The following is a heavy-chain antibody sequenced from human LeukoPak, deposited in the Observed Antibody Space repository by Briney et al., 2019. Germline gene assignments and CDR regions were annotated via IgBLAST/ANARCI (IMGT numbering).Heavy chain of an antibody. Sequence: GGSLRLSCAASGFTFSSYAMTWVRQAPGKGLAWVSSISKSDGSTYCADSVKGRFTISRDNSKNTVYLHMDSLRVEDTAIYYCARGALIPDFRGQGTLVTVSS. CDR1: GFTFSSYA. CDR2: ISKSDGST. CDR3: ARGALIPDF. D-gene: IGHD2-21*01. J-gene: IGHJ4*02. V-gene: IGHV3-23*01.